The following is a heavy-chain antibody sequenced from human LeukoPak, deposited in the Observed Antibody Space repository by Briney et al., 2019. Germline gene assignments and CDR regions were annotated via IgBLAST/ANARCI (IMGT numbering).Heavy chain of an antibody. CDR3: AKVNDYVWGSYRYPDAFDI. CDR1: GFTFSSYA. D-gene: IGHD3-16*02. Sequence: PGGSLRLSCAASGFTFSSYAMSWVRQAPGKGLEWVSAISGSGGSTYYADSVKGRFTISRDNSKNTLYLQMNSLRAEDTAVYYCAKVNDYVWGSYRYPDAFDIWGQRTMVTVSS. J-gene: IGHJ3*02. V-gene: IGHV3-23*01. CDR2: ISGSGGST.